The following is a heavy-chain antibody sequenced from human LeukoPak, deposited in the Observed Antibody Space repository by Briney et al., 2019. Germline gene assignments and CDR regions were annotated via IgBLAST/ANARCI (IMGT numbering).Heavy chain of an antibody. D-gene: IGHD1-26*01. Sequence: GGSLRPSCAASGFTFSSYAMNWVRQAPGKGLEWVSGISGSGGSTYYADSVKGRFSISRDNSKNTLYLQMNGLRAEDTAVYYCAKAHGGSYHSGIDWGQGTLVTVSS. CDR3: AKAHGGSYHSGID. CDR2: ISGSGGST. V-gene: IGHV3-23*01. CDR1: GFTFSSYA. J-gene: IGHJ4*02.